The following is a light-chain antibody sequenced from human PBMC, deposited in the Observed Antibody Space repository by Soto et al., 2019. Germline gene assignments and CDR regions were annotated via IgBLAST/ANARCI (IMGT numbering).Light chain of an antibody. CDR3: SSYSSTSTLYV. CDR2: EVT. Sequence: QSALTQPASVSGSPGQSITISCTGTSSDVGSYNYVSWYQQHPGKAPKLMIYEVTNRPSGLSNRFSGSKSGNTASLTISGLQAEVEAEYFCSSYSSTSTLYVFGTGTKLTVL. V-gene: IGLV2-14*01. CDR1: SSDVGSYNY. J-gene: IGLJ1*01.